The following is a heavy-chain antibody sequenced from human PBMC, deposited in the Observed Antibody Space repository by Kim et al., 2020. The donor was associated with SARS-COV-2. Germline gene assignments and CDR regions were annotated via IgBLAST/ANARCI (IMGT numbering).Heavy chain of an antibody. J-gene: IGHJ6*02. V-gene: IGHV3-33*05. Sequence: GGSLRLSCAASGFTFSSYGMHWVRQAPGKGLEWVAVISYDGSNKYYADSVKGRFTISRDNSKNTLYLQMNSLRAEDTAVYYCAEGLGHYDILTGYYNDYYYYGMDVWGQGTTVTVSS. CDR2: ISYDGSNK. D-gene: IGHD3-9*01. CDR3: AEGLGHYDILTGYYNDYYYYGMDV. CDR1: GFTFSSYG.